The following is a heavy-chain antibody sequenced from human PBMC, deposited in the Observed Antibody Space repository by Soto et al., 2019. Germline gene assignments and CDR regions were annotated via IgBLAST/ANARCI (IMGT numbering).Heavy chain of an antibody. J-gene: IGHJ4*02. CDR1: GGSVTSYY. CDR3: ARAKQQLVRFDY. V-gene: IGHV4-59*06. D-gene: IGHD6-13*01. CDR2: IYYSGST. Sequence: LSLTCTVSGGSVTSYYWSWIRQPAGKGLEWIGYIYYSGSTYYNPSLKSRVTISVDTSKNQFSLKLSSVTAADTAVYYCARAKQQLVRFDYWGQGTLVTVSS.